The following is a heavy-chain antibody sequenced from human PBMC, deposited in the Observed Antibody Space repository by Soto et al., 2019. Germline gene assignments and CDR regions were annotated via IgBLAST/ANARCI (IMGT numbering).Heavy chain of an antibody. CDR3: AKGLRFLEWLSNYYGMDV. J-gene: IGHJ6*02. CDR2: ISGSGGST. V-gene: IGHV3-23*01. Sequence: PWGSLRLSCAASGFTFSSYAMSWVRQAPGKGLEWVSAISGSGGSTYYADSVKGRFTISRDNSKNTLYLQMNSLRAEDTAVYYCAKGLRFLEWLSNYYGMDVWGQGTTVTVSS. CDR1: GFTFSSYA. D-gene: IGHD3-3*01.